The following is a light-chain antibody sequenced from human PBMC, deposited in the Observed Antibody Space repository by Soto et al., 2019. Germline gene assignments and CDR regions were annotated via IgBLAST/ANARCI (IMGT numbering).Light chain of an antibody. CDR2: GAS. V-gene: IGKV3-20*01. Sequence: EIVLTQSPGTLSLSPGERATLSCRASQSVSSTYLAWYQQNPGQAPRLLIYGASSRATGIPDRFSGSGSGTDFPLTISTLEPEEFAVYFCQQYGSSSYTFGQGTKLEIK. J-gene: IGKJ2*01. CDR1: QSVSSTY. CDR3: QQYGSSSYT.